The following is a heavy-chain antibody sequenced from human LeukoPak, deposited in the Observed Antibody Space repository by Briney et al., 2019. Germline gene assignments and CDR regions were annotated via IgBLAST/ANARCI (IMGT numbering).Heavy chain of an antibody. V-gene: IGHV3-48*01. CDR2: ISSSSSTI. D-gene: IGHD3-10*01. CDR3: ARDRPGSMDV. CDR1: GFTFSTYS. J-gene: IGHJ6*02. Sequence: GGSLRLSCAASGFTFSTYSMNWVRQAPGKGLEWVSYISSSSSTIHYADSVKGRFTISRDNAKNSLYLQMNSLRAEDTAEYYCARDRPGSMDVWGQGTTVTVSS.